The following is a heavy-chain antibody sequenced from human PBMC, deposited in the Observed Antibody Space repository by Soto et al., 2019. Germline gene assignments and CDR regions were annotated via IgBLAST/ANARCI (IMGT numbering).Heavy chain of an antibody. CDR2: ISSYNSDT. D-gene: IGHD5-12*01. V-gene: IGHV1-18*01. CDR1: GYTFTRSG. J-gene: IGHJ6*02. Sequence: ASVKVSCKASGYTFTRSGISWVRQAPGQGPEWMGWISSYNSDTNYAQTFQGRVTMTTDTSTSTAYMELRSLRSDDTVVYYCAREGVAPYYYYGMDVWGQGTPVTV. CDR3: AREGVAPYYYYGMDV.